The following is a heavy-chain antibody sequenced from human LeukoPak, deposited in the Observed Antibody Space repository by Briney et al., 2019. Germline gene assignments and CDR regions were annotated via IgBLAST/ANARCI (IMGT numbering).Heavy chain of an antibody. V-gene: IGHV3-21*01. Sequence: GGSLRLSCAASGVTFSSDTMNWVRQAPGKGLEWVSYISSSSSYIYYADSVKGRFTISRDNAENSLYLQVNSLRAEDTAVYYCARGSEGYCSGGGCYYGMDVWGQGTTVTVSS. CDR3: ARGSEGYCSGGGCYYGMDV. CDR2: ISSSSSYI. CDR1: GVTFSSDT. D-gene: IGHD2-15*01. J-gene: IGHJ6*01.